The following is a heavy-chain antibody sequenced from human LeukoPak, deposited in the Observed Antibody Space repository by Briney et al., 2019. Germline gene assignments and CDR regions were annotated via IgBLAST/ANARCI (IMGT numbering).Heavy chain of an antibody. CDR1: GFTVSSTY. CDR2: IYSGGGT. CDR3: ARDVGAMVSEPGY. V-gene: IGHV3-53*01. J-gene: IGHJ4*02. D-gene: IGHD5-18*01. Sequence: GGSLRLSYAASGFTVSSTYMSWVRQAPGKGLEYVSLIYSGGGTYYADSVKGRFTISRDNSKNTLYLQMNSLRAEDTAVYYCARDVGAMVSEPGYWGQGTLVTVSS.